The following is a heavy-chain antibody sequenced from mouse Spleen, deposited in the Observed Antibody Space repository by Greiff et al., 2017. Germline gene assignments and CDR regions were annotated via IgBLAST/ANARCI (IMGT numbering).Heavy chain of an antibody. Sequence: EVMLVESGGDLVKPGGSLKLSCAAPGFTFSSYGMSWVRQTPDKRLEWVATISSGGSYTYYPDSVKGRFTISRDNAKNTLYLQMSSLKSEDTAMYYCARHVGGYYGSSYGYWGQGTTLTVSS. D-gene: IGHD1-1*01. CDR3: ARHVGGYYGSSYGY. J-gene: IGHJ2*01. V-gene: IGHV5-6*01. CDR1: GFTFSSYG. CDR2: ISSGGSYT.